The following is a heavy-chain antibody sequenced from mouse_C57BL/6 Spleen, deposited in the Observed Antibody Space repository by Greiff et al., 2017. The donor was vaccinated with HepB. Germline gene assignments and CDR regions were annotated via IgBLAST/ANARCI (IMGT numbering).Heavy chain of an antibody. CDR3: ARITTVVGIDY. D-gene: IGHD1-1*01. V-gene: IGHV14-2*01. CDR2: IDPADGDT. J-gene: IGHJ2*01. Sequence: VQLQQPGAELVMPGASVKLSCTASGYTFTGYCMHWVKQRPEQGLEWIGRIDPADGDTNYNPKFKGKATMTVDTSSSTAYLQLSSLTSEDSAVYYCARITTVVGIDYWGQGTTVTVSA. CDR1: GYTFTGYC.